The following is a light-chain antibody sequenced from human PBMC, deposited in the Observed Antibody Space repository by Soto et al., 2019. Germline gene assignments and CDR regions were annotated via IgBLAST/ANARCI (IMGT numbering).Light chain of an antibody. V-gene: IGLV2-11*01. J-gene: IGLJ1*01. Sequence: QSALTQPRSVSGSPGQSVTISCTGTSSDVGGYNYVSWYQQHPGKAPKVMIYDVSKRPSGVPDRFSGSKSGNTASLTISGLRDEDEADYYCCSHAGSYTYVFGTGTKLTVL. CDR1: SSDVGGYNY. CDR3: CSHAGSYTYV. CDR2: DVS.